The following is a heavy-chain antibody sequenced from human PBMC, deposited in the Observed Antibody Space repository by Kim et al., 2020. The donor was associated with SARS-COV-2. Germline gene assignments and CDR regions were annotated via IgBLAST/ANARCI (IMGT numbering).Heavy chain of an antibody. CDR3: ASPVFYRSGYCWDV. Sequence: GGSLRLSCAASGFTFSSYEMNWVRQAPGQGLEWVSYISSSGSTIYYADSVKGRVTISRDNAKNSLYLQMNSLRAEDTAVYYCASPVFYRSGYCWDVWGQGTPVTVSS. J-gene: IGHJ6*02. CDR1: GFTFSSYE. D-gene: IGHD3-3*01. CDR2: ISSSGSTI. V-gene: IGHV3-48*03.